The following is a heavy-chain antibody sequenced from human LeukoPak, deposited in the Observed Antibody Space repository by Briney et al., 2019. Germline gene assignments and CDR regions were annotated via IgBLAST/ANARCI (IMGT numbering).Heavy chain of an antibody. CDR3: ARVAMGDFWSGYHHSTHYYYYYMDV. D-gene: IGHD3-3*01. Sequence: PSETLSLTCTVSGGSISSSSYYWGWIRQPPGKGLEWIGSIYYSGSTYYNPSLKSRVTISVDTSKNQFSLKLSSVTAADTAVYYCARVAMGDFWSGYHHSTHYYYYYMDVWGKGTTVTVSS. V-gene: IGHV4-39*07. CDR1: GGSISSSSYY. J-gene: IGHJ6*03. CDR2: IYYSGST.